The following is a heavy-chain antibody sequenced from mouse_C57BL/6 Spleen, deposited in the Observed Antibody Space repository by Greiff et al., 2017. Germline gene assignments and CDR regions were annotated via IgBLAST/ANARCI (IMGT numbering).Heavy chain of an antibody. CDR2: IYPGSGST. D-gene: IGHD3-1*01. V-gene: IGHV1-55*01. CDR3: ARDGLRYFDV. Sequence: VQLQQPGAELVKPGASVKMSCKASGYTFTSYWITWVKQRPGQGLEWIGDIYPGSGSTNYNEKFKSKATLTVDTSSSTAYMQLSSLTSEDSSVYYCARDGLRYFDVWGTGTTVTVSS. J-gene: IGHJ1*03. CDR1: GYTFTSYW.